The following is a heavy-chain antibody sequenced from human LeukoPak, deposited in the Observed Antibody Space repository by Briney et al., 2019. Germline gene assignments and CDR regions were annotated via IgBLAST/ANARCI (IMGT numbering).Heavy chain of an antibody. CDR1: GYTFTSYA. D-gene: IGHD5-18*01. CDR2: INTNTGNP. V-gene: IGHV7-4-1*02. J-gene: IGHJ4*02. Sequence: ASVKVSCKASGYTFTSYAMNWVRQAPGQGLEWMGWINTNTGNPTYAQGFTGRFVFSLDTSVSTAYLQISSLKAEDTAVYYCARSAQNTRRSWIQLWGPTGYFDYWGQGTLVTVSS. CDR3: ARSAQNTRRSWIQLWGPTGYFDY.